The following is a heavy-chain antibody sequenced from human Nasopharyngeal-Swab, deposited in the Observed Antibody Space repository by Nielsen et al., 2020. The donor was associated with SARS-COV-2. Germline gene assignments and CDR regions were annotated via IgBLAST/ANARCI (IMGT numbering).Heavy chain of an antibody. CDR3: ARARNYVVVVAASQDNYYYYGMDV. J-gene: IGHJ6*02. CDR2: IISSSSYI. Sequence: GESLKISCAASGFTFSSYSMNWVRQAPGKGLEWVSSIISSSSYIYYADSVKGRFTISRDNAKNSLYLQMNSLRAEDTAVYYCARARNYVVVVAASQDNYYYYGMDVWGQGTTVTVSS. D-gene: IGHD2-15*01. CDR1: GFTFSSYS. V-gene: IGHV3-21*01.